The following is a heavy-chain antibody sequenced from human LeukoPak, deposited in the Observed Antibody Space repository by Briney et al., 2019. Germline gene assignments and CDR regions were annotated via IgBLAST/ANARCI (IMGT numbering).Heavy chain of an antibody. V-gene: IGHV3-30-3*01. CDR1: GFTFSSYA. J-gene: IGHJ4*02. CDR2: ISYDGSNK. Sequence: GSLRLSCAASGFTFSSYAMRWVRQAPGKGLEWVAVISYDGSNKYYADSVKGRFTISRDNSKNTLYLQMNSLRAEDTAVYYCARDSRIAAAGYFDYWGQGTLVTVSS. D-gene: IGHD6-13*01. CDR3: ARDSRIAAAGYFDY.